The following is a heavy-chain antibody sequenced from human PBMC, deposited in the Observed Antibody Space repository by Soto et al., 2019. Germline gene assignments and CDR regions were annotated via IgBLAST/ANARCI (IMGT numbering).Heavy chain of an antibody. V-gene: IGHV4-59*01. D-gene: IGHD1-26*01. CDR2: IYYSGST. Sequence: SETLSLTCTVSGGSISSYYWSWLRQPPGKGLEWIGYIYYSGSTNYNPSLKSRVTISVDTSKNQFSLKLSSVTAADTAVYYCARDSPGGSSLDYWGQGTLVTVSS. J-gene: IGHJ4*02. CDR3: ARDSPGGSSLDY. CDR1: GGSISSYY.